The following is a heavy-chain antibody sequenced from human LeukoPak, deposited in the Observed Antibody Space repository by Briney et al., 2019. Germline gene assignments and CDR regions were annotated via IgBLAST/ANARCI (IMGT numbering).Heavy chain of an antibody. D-gene: IGHD3-10*02. V-gene: IGHV4-39*01. Sequence: SETLSLTCTVSGGSISSSSYYWGWIRQPPGKGLEWIGSIYYSGSTYYNPSLKSRVTISVDTSKNQFSLKLSSVTAADTAVYYCASQYFLILSLYYFDYWGQGTLVTVSS. CDR1: GGSISSSSYY. CDR2: IYYSGST. CDR3: ASQYFLILSLYYFDY. J-gene: IGHJ4*02.